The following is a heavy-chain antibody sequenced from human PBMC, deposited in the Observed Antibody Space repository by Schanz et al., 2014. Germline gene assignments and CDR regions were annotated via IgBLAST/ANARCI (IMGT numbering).Heavy chain of an antibody. V-gene: IGHV1-46*03. Sequence: QVQLVQSGAEVKKPGASVKVSCKASGYTFTSDSMHWVRQAPGQGLEWMGIVNPSVRGTHFAREFQGRVTVTSDTSTSTVYMELSAVRSEDTTVYYCAGAFDSSGYCVDYWGQGTLXTVSS. CDR1: GYTFTSDS. CDR2: VNPSVRGT. D-gene: IGHD3-22*01. J-gene: IGHJ4*02. CDR3: AGAFDSSGYCVDY.